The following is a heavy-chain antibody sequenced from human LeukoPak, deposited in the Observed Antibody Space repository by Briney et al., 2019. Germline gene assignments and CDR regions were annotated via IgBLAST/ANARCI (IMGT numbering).Heavy chain of an antibody. J-gene: IGHJ6*03. Sequence: ASVKVSCKASGYTFTSYAMHWVRQAPGQRLEWMGWINAGNGITKYSQEFQDRVTITRDTSASTAYMELSSLRSEDMAVYYCARDPIAVDGSLRRGYYYMDVWGKGTTVTVSS. CDR2: INAGNGIT. V-gene: IGHV1-3*03. D-gene: IGHD6-13*01. CDR1: GYTFTSYA. CDR3: ARDPIAVDGSLRRGYYYMDV.